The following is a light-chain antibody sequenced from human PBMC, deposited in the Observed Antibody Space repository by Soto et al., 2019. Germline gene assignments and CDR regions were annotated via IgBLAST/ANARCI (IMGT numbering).Light chain of an antibody. CDR1: SSDVGSYKF. V-gene: IGLV2-23*03. CDR3: CSYAGGSNV. CDR2: EGS. Sequence: QSALTQPASVSGSPGPSITISCTGTSSDVGSYKFVSWYQQYPGKAPKLMIYEGSKRPSGVSDRFSGSKSGNTASLTISGLQAEDEADYFCCSYAGGSNVFGAGTKLTVL. J-gene: IGLJ1*01.